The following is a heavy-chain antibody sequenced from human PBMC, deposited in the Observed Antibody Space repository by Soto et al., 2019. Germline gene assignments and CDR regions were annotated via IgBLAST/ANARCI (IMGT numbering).Heavy chain of an antibody. J-gene: IGHJ4*02. CDR2: IHTGNGNT. Sequence: QVQLVQSGAEVKKPGASVQVSCKPSGYTFTTYAIHWVRQAPGQSLEWMVWIHTGNGNTKYSPRFQGRVTITRDTSASTAYMELSSLRSEDTAVYYCAISLRLGESFDYWGQGTLVTVSS. V-gene: IGHV1-3*04. CDR3: AISLRLGESFDY. CDR1: GYTFTTYA. D-gene: IGHD3-16*01.